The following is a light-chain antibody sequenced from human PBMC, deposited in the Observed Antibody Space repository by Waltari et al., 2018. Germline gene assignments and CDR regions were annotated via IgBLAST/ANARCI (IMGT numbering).Light chain of an antibody. CDR1: QSVSRY. Sequence: DIVMTQSPDSLAVSLGERATLSCRASQSVSRYLAWYQQKPGQAPRLLIYDASNRATGIPARLSGSGSGTDFTLTISSLEPEDFAVYYCQRRGHWPPGATFGPGTRVDIK. CDR2: DAS. V-gene: IGKV3-11*01. J-gene: IGKJ3*01. CDR3: QRRGHWPPGAT.